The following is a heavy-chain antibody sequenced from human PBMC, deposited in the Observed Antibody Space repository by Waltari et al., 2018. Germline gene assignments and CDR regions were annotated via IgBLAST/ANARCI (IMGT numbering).Heavy chain of an antibody. D-gene: IGHD2-15*01. CDR2: ISSSSTYK. CDR1: GCPFNRYT. J-gene: IGHJ6*02. V-gene: IGHV3-21*01. Sequence: EVQLVESGGGLVKPGGSLSLSCAASGCPFNRYTMNWVRPAPGHGLEWVSSISSSSTYKYYEDSVKGRFTISRDNAKNSRYLQMNSLRAEDTAVYYCARDRKYCTGGSCYSYGLDVWGQGTTVTVSS. CDR3: ARDRKYCTGGSCYSYGLDV.